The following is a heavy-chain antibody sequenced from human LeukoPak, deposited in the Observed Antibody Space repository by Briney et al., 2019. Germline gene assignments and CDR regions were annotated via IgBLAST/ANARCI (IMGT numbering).Heavy chain of an antibody. V-gene: IGHV4-31*03. CDR2: IYYSGST. Sequence: SSETLSLTCTVSGGSISSGGYYWSWIRQHPGKGLEWIGYIYYSGSTYYNPSLKSRVTISVDTSKNQFSLKLSSVTAADTAVYYCARDQGAPMVPTRWFDPWGQGTLVTVSS. CDR3: ARDQGAPMVPTRWFDP. J-gene: IGHJ5*02. CDR1: GGSISSGGYY. D-gene: IGHD3-10*01.